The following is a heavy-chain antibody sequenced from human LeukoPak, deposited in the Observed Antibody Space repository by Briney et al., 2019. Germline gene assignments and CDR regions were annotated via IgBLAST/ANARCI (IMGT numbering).Heavy chain of an antibody. D-gene: IGHD3-10*01. CDR2: ISTSSSYT. CDR3: ARDRYYASGSYNWFDP. J-gene: IGHJ5*02. V-gene: IGHV3-11*05. Sequence: PGGSLRLSCAASGFTFSPYNMHWVRQAPGKGLERVSYISTSSSYTNYADSVKGRFTISRDNAKNSLYLQMNSLRAEDTAVYYCARDRYYASGSYNWFDPWGQGTLVTVSS. CDR1: GFTFSPYN.